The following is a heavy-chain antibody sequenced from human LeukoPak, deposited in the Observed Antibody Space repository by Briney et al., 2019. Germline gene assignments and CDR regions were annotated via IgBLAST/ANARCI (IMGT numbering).Heavy chain of an antibody. J-gene: IGHJ3*02. CDR2: VYPGDSEN. V-gene: IGHV5-51*01. CDR1: GYSFSSFW. CDR3: VRQEGEQQLVGNAFDI. Sequence: GESLKISCKASGYSFSSFWIGWVRQLPGKGLEWMGLVYPGDSENRFSPSFQGQVTISADKSISTAYLQWRSLKASDTAIYYCVRQEGEQQLVGNAFDIWGQGTMVTVSS. D-gene: IGHD6-13*01.